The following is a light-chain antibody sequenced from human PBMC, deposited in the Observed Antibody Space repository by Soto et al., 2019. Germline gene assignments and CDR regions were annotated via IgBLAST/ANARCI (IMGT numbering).Light chain of an antibody. J-gene: IGKJ3*01. CDR1: QSVSSY. V-gene: IGKV3-11*01. Sequence: VLTQSPPTLSLSPGERATLSCRASQSVSSYLAWYQQKPGQAPRLLIYDASNRATGIPARFSGSGSGTDFTLTISCLEPEDFAVYYCQQRSNWPLAFGPGSKVDIK. CDR2: DAS. CDR3: QQRSNWPLA.